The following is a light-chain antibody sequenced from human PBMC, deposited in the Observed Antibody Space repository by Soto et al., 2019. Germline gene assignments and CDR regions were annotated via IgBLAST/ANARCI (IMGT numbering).Light chain of an antibody. J-gene: IGKJ4*01. V-gene: IGKV3-15*01. CDR3: QQYNTLPLT. Sequence: ETVMTQSQATLSVSPGYGATLSCRATENINQNLAWYQQKSGQAPRLLIHGAAYRATGIPDRFSGRGSGTEFTLAISRLQSEDVAVYYCQQYNTLPLTFGGGTKVEIK. CDR1: ENINQN. CDR2: GAA.